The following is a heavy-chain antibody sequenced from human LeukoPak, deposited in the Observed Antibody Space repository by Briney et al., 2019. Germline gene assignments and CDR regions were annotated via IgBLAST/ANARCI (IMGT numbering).Heavy chain of an antibody. CDR3: ARHWGYYGSGSYYNVVGPTTFDY. CDR1: GGSISSSSYY. J-gene: IGHJ4*02. CDR2: IYYSGST. Sequence: SETLSLTCTVSGGSISSSSYYWGWIRQPPGKGLEWIGSIYYSGSTYYNPSLKSRVTISVDTSKNQFSLKLSSVTAADTAVYYCARHWGYYGSGSYYNVVGPTTFDYWGQGTLVTVSS. V-gene: IGHV4-39*01. D-gene: IGHD3-10*01.